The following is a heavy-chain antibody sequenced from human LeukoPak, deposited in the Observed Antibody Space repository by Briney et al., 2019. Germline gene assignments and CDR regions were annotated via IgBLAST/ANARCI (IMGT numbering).Heavy chain of an antibody. J-gene: IGHJ4*02. D-gene: IGHD4-17*01. Sequence: GGSLRLSCAASGFTFSSYWMSWVRQAPGKGLEWVANIKQDGSEKYYVNSVRGRFSISRDNAKNSLYLQMNSLRAEDTAVYYCARVPAVTTDYYFDYWGQGTLVTVSS. V-gene: IGHV3-7*01. CDR1: GFTFSSYW. CDR3: ARVPAVTTDYYFDY. CDR2: IKQDGSEK.